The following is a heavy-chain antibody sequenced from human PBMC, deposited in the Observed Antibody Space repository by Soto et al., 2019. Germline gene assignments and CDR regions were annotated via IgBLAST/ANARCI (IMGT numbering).Heavy chain of an antibody. D-gene: IGHD6-13*01. V-gene: IGHV3-23*01. CDR2: ISGSGGST. CDR1: GFTFSSYA. Sequence: GGSLRLSCAASGFTFSSYAMSWVRQAPGKGLEWVSAISGSGGSTYYADSVKGRFTISRDNSKNTLYLQMNSLRAEDTAVYYCAKEPLAAAGHYYYYGMDVWGQGTTVTVSS. CDR3: AKEPLAAAGHYYYYGMDV. J-gene: IGHJ6*02.